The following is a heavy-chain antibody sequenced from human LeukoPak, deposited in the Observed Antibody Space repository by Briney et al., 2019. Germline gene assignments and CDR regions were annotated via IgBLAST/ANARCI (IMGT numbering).Heavy chain of an antibody. CDR1: GGSINNYY. Sequence: PSETLSLTCTVSGGSINNYYWSWIRQPAGKGLEWIGRIYTRGSTNYNPSLKSRVSMSVDTSKNQFSLKLSSVTAADTAVYYCARGRYCSADICSGGDAFDIWGQGTMVSVSS. J-gene: IGHJ3*02. CDR2: IYTRGST. V-gene: IGHV4-4*07. D-gene: IGHD2-15*01. CDR3: ARGRYCSADICSGGDAFDI.